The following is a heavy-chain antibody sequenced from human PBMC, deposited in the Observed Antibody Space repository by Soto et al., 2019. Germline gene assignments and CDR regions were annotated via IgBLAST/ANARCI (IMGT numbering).Heavy chain of an antibody. Sequence: SLRLSCAASGFTFSSYGMHWVRQAPGKGLEWVAVISYDGSNKYYADSVKGRFTISRDNSKNTLYLQMNSLRAEDTAVYYCAKSLDRYGDYEYYFDYWGQGTLVTVSS. V-gene: IGHV3-30*18. CDR1: GFTFSSYG. D-gene: IGHD4-17*01. CDR3: AKSLDRYGDYEYYFDY. J-gene: IGHJ4*02. CDR2: ISYDGSNK.